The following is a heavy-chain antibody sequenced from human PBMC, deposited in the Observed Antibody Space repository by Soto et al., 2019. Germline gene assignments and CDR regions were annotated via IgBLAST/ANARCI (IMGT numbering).Heavy chain of an antibody. CDR1: GYTFINYF. D-gene: IGHD1-7*01. J-gene: IGHJ3*01. Sequence: ASVKVSCKASGYTFINYFIHWVRQAPGQRLEWIGIVDPSRGSADYAQKFQGRVTMTTDVSTRTVFMDLGSLTSEDTAVYYCARPLIGNTVDLWGQGTTVT. CDR3: ARPLIGNTVDL. CDR2: VDPSRGSA. V-gene: IGHV1-46*01.